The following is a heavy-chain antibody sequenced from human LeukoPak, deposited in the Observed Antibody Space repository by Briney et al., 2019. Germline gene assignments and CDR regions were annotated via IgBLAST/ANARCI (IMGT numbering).Heavy chain of an antibody. V-gene: IGHV3-48*01. CDR2: ISRSSSII. Sequence: PGGSLRLSCAASGFIFSSYSMNWVRQAPGKGLEWVSYISRSSSIIYYADSVKGRFTISRDNAKNSLYLQMNSLRAEDTAVYYCAKDLTLRGFDYWGQGTLVTVSS. CDR3: AKDLTLRGFDY. D-gene: IGHD4-17*01. CDR1: GFIFSSYS. J-gene: IGHJ4*02.